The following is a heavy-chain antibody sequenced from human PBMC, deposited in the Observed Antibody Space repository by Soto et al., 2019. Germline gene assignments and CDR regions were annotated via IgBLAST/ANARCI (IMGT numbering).Heavy chain of an antibody. J-gene: IGHJ4*02. Sequence: SETLSLTCAVYGGSFSGYYWSWIRQPPGKGLEWIGEINHSGSTNYNPSLKSRVTISVDTSKNQFSLKLSSVTAADTAVYYCASLGGSGRRGFDYWGQGTLVTVSS. V-gene: IGHV4-34*01. CDR2: INHSGST. CDR3: ASLGGSGRRGFDY. D-gene: IGHD3-10*01. CDR1: GGSFSGYY.